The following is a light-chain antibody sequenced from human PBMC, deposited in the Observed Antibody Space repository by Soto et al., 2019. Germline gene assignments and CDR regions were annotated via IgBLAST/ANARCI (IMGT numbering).Light chain of an antibody. V-gene: IGKV1-6*01. CDR3: LQDYNSLT. J-gene: IGKJ4*01. Sequence: AIQMTQSPSSLSASVGDRVTITCRASQGIRNDLGWYQQKPGKAPKLLIYAASSLQSGVPSRFSGSGSGTDFTLTINSLQPEDFATYYCLQDYNSLTFGGGTKVEIK. CDR2: AAS. CDR1: QGIRND.